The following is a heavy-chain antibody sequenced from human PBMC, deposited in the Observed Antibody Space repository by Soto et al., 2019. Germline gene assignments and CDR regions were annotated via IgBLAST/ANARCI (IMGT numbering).Heavy chain of an antibody. CDR1: GYTSSNFD. J-gene: IGHJ3*02. D-gene: IGHD2-21*01. CDR2: ISAYNNHT. CDR3: VGCGIDCYDSGNAVDM. V-gene: IGHV1-18*01. Sequence: QVQLVQSGAELRKPGASVKVSCKTSGYTSSNFDVSWVRQAPGQGLEWMGRISAYNNHTNYALNFQGRVTLTTDTSTSTAYMELRSLRADDTAVYYGVGCGIDCYDSGNAVDMWGQGTLVTVSS.